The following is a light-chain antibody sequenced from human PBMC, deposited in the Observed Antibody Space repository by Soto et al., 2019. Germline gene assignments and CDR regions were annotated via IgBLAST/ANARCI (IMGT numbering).Light chain of an antibody. CDR3: RSYAGCRTLL. V-gene: IGLV2-23*01. Sequence: QSALTQPASVSGSPGQSITISCTGTSSDVGRYNLVSWYQQYAGKAPKLLIYETSKRPSGVSNRFSGSKSGNTASLTISGLQAEDEADYYCRSYAGCRTLLFGGGTKLTVL. CDR1: SSDVGRYNL. CDR2: ETS. J-gene: IGLJ2*01.